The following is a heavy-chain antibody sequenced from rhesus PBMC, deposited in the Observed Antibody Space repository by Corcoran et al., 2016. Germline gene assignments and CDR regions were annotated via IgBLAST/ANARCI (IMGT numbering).Heavy chain of an antibody. J-gene: IGHJ4*01. V-gene: IGHV4-73*01. CDR2: IDGNNAST. CDR1: GGSISGYYY. D-gene: IGHD6-25*01. CDR3: ARERSIAAAGSF. Sequence: QVKVQQGGEGMVKPSETLSLRCAVYGGSISGYYYWSWIRQTPGKGLEWSGNIDGNNASTNDNPYLRNQVSIANYTYKNQFSLKLISGTSADTAVYYWARERSIAAAGSFWGQGVLVTVSS.